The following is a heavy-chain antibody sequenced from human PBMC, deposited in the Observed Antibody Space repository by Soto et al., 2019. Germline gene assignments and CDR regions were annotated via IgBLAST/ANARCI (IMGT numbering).Heavy chain of an antibody. CDR2: IYWDDSK. CDR3: SHKRPPPRSTLFPAQGSLDL. D-gene: IGHD2-15*01. CDR1: GFSLSTSGVG. J-gene: IGHJ2*01. V-gene: IGHV2-5*02. Sequence: SGPTLVNPTQTLTLTCTFSGFSLSTSGVGVGWIRQPPGKALEWLAVIYWDDSKTYSPSLKSRLTITKDTSRDQVVLTMTNMDPVDTATYFFSHKRPPPRSTLFPAQGSLDL.